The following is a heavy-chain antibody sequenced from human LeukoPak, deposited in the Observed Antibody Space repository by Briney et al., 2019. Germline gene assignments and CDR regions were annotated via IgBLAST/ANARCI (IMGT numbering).Heavy chain of an antibody. Sequence: KPGGSLRLSCAASGFTFSDYYMSWIRQAPGKGLEWVSYISSSSSYTNYADSVKGRFTISRDNAKNSLYLQMNSLRAEDTAVYYCARDSPYYDILTGYEKGIYFDYWGQGTLVTVSS. CDR3: ARDSPYYDILTGYEKGIYFDY. CDR1: GFTFSDYY. CDR2: ISSSSSYT. V-gene: IGHV3-11*06. D-gene: IGHD3-9*01. J-gene: IGHJ4*02.